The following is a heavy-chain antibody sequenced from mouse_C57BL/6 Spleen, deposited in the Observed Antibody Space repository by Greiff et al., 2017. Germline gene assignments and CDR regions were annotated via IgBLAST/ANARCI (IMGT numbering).Heavy chain of an antibody. J-gene: IGHJ2*01. V-gene: IGHV1-52*01. Sequence: QVHVKQPGAELVRPGSSVKLSCKASGYTFTSYWMHWVKQRPIQGLEWIGNIDPSDSETHYNQKFKDKATLTVDKSSSTAYMQLSSLTSEDSAVYYCARDYYGGYFDYWGKGTTLTVSS. D-gene: IGHD1-1*01. CDR3: ARDYYGGYFDY. CDR1: GYTFTSYW. CDR2: IDPSDSET.